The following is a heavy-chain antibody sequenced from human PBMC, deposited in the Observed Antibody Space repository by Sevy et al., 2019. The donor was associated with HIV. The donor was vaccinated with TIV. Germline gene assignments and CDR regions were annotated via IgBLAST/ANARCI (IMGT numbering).Heavy chain of an antibody. CDR2: ISGSGGST. CDR1: GFTFGTYV. D-gene: IGHD2-15*01. J-gene: IGHJ6*02. V-gene: IGHV3-23*01. Sequence: GGSLRLSCAASGFTFGTYVMNWVRQAPGKGLEWVSGISGSGGSTYYADSVKGRITISRDNSKKTVYLQMNSLRAEDTAVYYCAKGDRSFYGIDVRGQGTTVTVSS. CDR3: AKGDRSFYGIDV.